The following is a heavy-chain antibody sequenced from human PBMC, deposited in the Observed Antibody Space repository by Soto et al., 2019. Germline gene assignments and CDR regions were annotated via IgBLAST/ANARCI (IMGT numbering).Heavy chain of an antibody. CDR3: ARGPFCGNDCYFDV. Sequence: SETLSLTCTVAGGSISGFYWSWVRQPAGKGLEWIGRIYSSGATKYNPSLRNRVTMSVDTSTDQYPLNLASMTAADTAVYFCARGPFCGNDCYFDVWGQGTQVTVSS. J-gene: IGHJ4*02. D-gene: IGHD2-21*02. V-gene: IGHV4-4*07. CDR2: IYSSGAT. CDR1: GGSISGFY.